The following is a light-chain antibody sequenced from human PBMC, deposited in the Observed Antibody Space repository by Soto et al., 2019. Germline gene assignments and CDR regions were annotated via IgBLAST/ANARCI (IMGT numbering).Light chain of an antibody. CDR3: QQYNSYPTT. J-gene: IGKJ1*01. CDR1: QSISSW. CDR2: DAS. Sequence: IQMSLSPSTLSASVLDRGRINFRASQSISSWLAWYQPKPGKAPKLLIYDASSLESGVPSRFSGSGSGTEFTLTISSLQPDDFATYYCQQYNSYPTTFGQGTKVDI. V-gene: IGKV1-5*01.